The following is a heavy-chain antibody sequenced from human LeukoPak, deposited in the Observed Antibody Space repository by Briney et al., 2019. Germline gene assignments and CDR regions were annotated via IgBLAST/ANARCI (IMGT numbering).Heavy chain of an antibody. J-gene: IGHJ5*02. CDR2: ISSSSSYI. CDR1: GFTFSSYS. D-gene: IGHD6-19*01. CDR3: ARGTRQWLVPGQIIDWFDP. Sequence: GGSLRLSCAASGFTFSSYSMNWVRQAPGKGLEWVSSISSSSSYIYYVDSVKGRFTLSRDNATNSLYLQMNSLSAEDTAVYYCARGTRQWLVPGQIIDWFDPWGQGTLVTVSS. V-gene: IGHV3-21*01.